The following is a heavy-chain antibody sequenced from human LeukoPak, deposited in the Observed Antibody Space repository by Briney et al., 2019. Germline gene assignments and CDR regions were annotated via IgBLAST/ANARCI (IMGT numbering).Heavy chain of an antibody. J-gene: IGHJ4*02. Sequence: GSLRLSCAASGAAFSKYGMKWVRQAAGAGLEYISGISRSGDITHYADPVKGRFTISRDNVKNTLYLQMNSLRAEDTALYYCATEGFYFWGPGTQVTVSS. CDR1: GAAFSKYG. CDR3: ATEGFYF. CDR2: ISRSGDIT. V-gene: IGHV3-23*01.